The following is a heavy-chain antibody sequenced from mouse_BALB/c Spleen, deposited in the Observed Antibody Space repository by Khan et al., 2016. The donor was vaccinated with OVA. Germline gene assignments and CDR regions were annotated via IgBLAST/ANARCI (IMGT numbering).Heavy chain of an antibody. D-gene: IGHD1-2*01. J-gene: IGHJ4*01. CDR2: IYPYTDDT. Sequence: VQLQQSGPELVKPGASVKMSCKASGYTFTDYVIHWVKQKPVQGLEWIGYIYPYTDDTESTEGFKGKATLTLDKSSSTAYMDLSSLTSADSSVYYTATSATNYSTIEYRGQGTSGTVTS. CDR1: GYTFTDYV. CDR3: ATSATNYSTIEY. V-gene: IGHV1S136*01.